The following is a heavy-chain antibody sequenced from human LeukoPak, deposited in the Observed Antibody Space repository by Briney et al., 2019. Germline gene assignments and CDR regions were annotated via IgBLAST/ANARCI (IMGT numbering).Heavy chain of an antibody. Sequence: GGSLRLSCAASGFTFSSYAMSWVRQAPGKGLEWVSAISGSGGSTYYADSVKGRFTISRDNSKNTLYLQMNSLRAEDTVVYYCAKESLSNRRSITIFGVVIGRYFDYWGQGTLVTVSS. D-gene: IGHD3-3*01. V-gene: IGHV3-23*01. CDR1: GFTFSSYA. CDR2: ISGSGGST. J-gene: IGHJ4*02. CDR3: AKESLSNRRSITIFGVVIGRYFDY.